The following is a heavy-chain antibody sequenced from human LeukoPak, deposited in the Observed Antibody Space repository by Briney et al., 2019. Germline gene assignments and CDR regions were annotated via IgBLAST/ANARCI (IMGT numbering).Heavy chain of an antibody. D-gene: IGHD2-21*01. J-gene: IGHJ4*02. CDR3: ATNVVVIAIGQMRSGPFDY. Sequence: ASVTISFKVSGYTFTDYYMHWVQQAPGKGLEWMGLVDPEDGETIYAEKFQGRVTITADTSTDTAYMELSSLRSEDTAVYYCATNVVVIAIGQMRSGPFDYWGQGTLVTVSS. V-gene: IGHV1-69-2*01. CDR2: VDPEDGET. CDR1: GYTFTDYY.